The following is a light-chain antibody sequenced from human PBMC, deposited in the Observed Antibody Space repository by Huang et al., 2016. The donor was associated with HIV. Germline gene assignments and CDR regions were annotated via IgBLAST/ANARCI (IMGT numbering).Light chain of an antibody. J-gene: IGKJ1*01. V-gene: IGKV1-39*01. Sequence: QMTQSPSSLSASLGDRVTITCRASQSITRYLSWYQQKPGKAPKLLSFAASSLQSGVPSRFSSSGSGTEFTLTINTLQAEDFATYYCQESYSTLGTVGQGTKVE. CDR1: QSITRY. CDR2: AAS. CDR3: QESYSTLGT.